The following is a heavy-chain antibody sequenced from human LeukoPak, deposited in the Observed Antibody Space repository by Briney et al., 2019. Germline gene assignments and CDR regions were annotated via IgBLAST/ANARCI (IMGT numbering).Heavy chain of an antibody. Sequence: GGSLRLSCAASGFTVSSSHMTWVRQAVGKGLDWVSFVYSGGYTSYADSVKGRFTISRDNSKNTLYLQMNSLRAEDTAVYYCARVYNYVFDQWGQGTLVTVSS. V-gene: IGHV3-53*01. CDR3: ARVYNYVFDQ. CDR1: GFTVSSSH. D-gene: IGHD3-10*02. CDR2: VYSGGYT. J-gene: IGHJ4*02.